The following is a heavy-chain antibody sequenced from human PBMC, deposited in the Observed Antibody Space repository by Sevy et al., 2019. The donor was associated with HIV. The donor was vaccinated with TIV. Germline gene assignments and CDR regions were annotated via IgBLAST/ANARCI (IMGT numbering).Heavy chain of an antibody. J-gene: IGHJ6*02. CDR1: GFTVNSYW. Sequence: GGSLRLSCAASGFTVNSYWMSWVRQAPGKGLEWVANINQDGSEKYYVDSVKGRFTISRDNAKNSLYLQMNSLRVDDTALYYCATEGSNWDTYYYYYGMDVWGQGTTVTVSS. CDR2: INQDGSEK. CDR3: ATEGSNWDTYYYYYGMDV. V-gene: IGHV3-7*01. D-gene: IGHD6-13*01.